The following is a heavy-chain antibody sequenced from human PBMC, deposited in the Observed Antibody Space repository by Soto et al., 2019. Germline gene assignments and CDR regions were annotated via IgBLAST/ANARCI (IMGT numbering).Heavy chain of an antibody. CDR1: GFIFSNYG. CDR3: ARKDRDTAMITALCDY. J-gene: IGHJ4*02. Sequence: QVQLVESGGGVVQPGRSLRLSCAASGFIFSNYGMHWVCQAPGKGLEWVATISYDGSDIYYADSVKGRFTIARDSPENTLYLQMNSLRAEDTAVYYCARKDRDTAMITALCDYWGQGTLVSVSS. V-gene: IGHV3-30*03. D-gene: IGHD5-18*01. CDR2: ISYDGSDI.